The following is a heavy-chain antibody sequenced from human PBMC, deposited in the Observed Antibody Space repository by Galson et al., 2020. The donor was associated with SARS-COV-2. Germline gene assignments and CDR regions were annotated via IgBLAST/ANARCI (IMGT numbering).Heavy chain of an antibody. J-gene: IGHJ4*02. CDR3: AKAFSGYYSDNFDY. Sequence: GGSLRLSCAASAFTFSAYSMHWVRQAPGKGLEWVAVISYDGSNKYYADSVKGRFTISRDNSKHTLYLQMSSLRPEDTAVYYCAKAFSGYYSDNFDYWCQGTLVTVSS. CDR1: AFTFSAYS. D-gene: IGHD3-22*01. V-gene: IGHV3-30*15. CDR2: ISYDGSNK.